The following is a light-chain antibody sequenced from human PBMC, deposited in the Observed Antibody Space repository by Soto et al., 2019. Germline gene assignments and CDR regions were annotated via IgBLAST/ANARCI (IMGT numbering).Light chain of an antibody. V-gene: IGKV1-9*01. CDR2: AAS. Sequence: DIQLTQSPSFLSASVGDRVTITCRASQGISRYLAWYQQKPGKAPKLLIYAASALQSGVPSRFSASGSGTEVTLTISSLQPEDFATYYCQQLNSYPRVTFGGGTKVEIK. J-gene: IGKJ4*01. CDR1: QGISRY. CDR3: QQLNSYPRVT.